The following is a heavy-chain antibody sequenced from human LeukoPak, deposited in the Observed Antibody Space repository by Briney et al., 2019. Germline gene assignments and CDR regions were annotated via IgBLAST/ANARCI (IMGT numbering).Heavy chain of an antibody. CDR2: ISRDGRNT. Sequence: GGSLRLSCAASGFTLSSYSMHWVRQAPGKGLEFVSAISRDGRNTYYANSVKGRFTISRDISKNTLYLQMGSLRPEDMAVYYCARVDSGSACASWGQGILVTVSS. J-gene: IGHJ1*01. CDR3: ARVDSGSACAS. CDR1: GFTLSSYS. V-gene: IGHV3-64*01. D-gene: IGHD6-19*01.